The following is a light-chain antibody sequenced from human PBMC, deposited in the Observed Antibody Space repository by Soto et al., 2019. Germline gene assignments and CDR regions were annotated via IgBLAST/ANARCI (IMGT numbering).Light chain of an antibody. CDR1: RRLDTW. J-gene: IGKJ1*01. CDR3: QEYETFSPWT. CDR2: KAT. V-gene: IGKV1-5*03. Sequence: DIQMTLPLSIGLASVEDGVTMTGRASRRLDTWLAWYQQKPGTAPKLRIYKATTLQSGVPSRFSGSGSGTEFTLAISSLEPDDFATYYCQEYETFSPWTFGQGTKVEVK.